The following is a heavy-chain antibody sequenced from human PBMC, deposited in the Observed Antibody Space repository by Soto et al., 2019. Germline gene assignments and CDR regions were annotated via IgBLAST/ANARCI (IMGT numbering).Heavy chain of an antibody. J-gene: IGHJ6*01. V-gene: IGHV1-8*01. D-gene: IGHD2-2*02. CDR3: ARDHCTTTNCYTSIYYYGMDV. CDR2: MNPNSGNT. CDR1: GYPFTTFD. Sequence: GASVKVSFKSSGYPFTTFDINLVRQATGQGLEWLGWMNPNSGNTGYAQKFQGRVTMTRNTSISTAYMELGSLRSEDTAVYFCARDHCTTTNCYTSIYYYGMDVWGQGTTVTVSS.